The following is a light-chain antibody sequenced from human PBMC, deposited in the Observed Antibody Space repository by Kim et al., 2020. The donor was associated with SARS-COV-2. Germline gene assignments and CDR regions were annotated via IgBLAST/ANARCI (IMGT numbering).Light chain of an antibody. Sequence: SPGERATLSCRASQSVGSRYLAWYQQKPGQAPRLLIYGASSRATGIPDRFSGSGSGTDFTLAISRLEPEDFAVYYCQQYLISPWTFGQGTKVDIK. J-gene: IGKJ1*01. CDR2: GAS. CDR1: QSVGSRY. V-gene: IGKV3-20*01. CDR3: QQYLISPWT.